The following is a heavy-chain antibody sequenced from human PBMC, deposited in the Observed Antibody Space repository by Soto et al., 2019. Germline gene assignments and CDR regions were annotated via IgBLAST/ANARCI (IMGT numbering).Heavy chain of an antibody. CDR1: GGTFSSYT. CDR3: ASSDGDYKDY. J-gene: IGHJ4*02. D-gene: IGHD4-17*01. Sequence: QVQLVQSGAGVKKPGSSVKVSCKASGGTFSSYTISWVRQAPGQGLEWMGRIIPILGIANYAQKFQGRVTITADKSTSTAYMELSGLRSEDTAVYYCASSDGDYKDYWGQGTLFTVSS. V-gene: IGHV1-69*02. CDR2: IIPILGIA.